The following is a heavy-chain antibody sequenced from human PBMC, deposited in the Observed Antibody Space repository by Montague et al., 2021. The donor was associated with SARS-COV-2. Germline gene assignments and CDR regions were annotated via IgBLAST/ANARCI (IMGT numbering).Heavy chain of an antibody. Sequence: SLRLSCPASGFTFSGYDMHWVRQAPGKGLEWVAVIWYDGSNQYYGDSVKGRFTISRDNSKNTLYLQMNSLRAEDTAVYYCAREYSAPRWFGEYNRYGMDVWGQGTTVTVSS. CDR2: IWYDGSNQ. CDR3: AREYSAPRWFGEYNRYGMDV. CDR1: GFTFSGYD. J-gene: IGHJ6*02. V-gene: IGHV3-33*08. D-gene: IGHD3-10*01.